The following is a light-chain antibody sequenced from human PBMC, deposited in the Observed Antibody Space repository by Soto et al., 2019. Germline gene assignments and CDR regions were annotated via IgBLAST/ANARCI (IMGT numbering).Light chain of an antibody. CDR2: AAS. CDR3: LQAYNYPFT. J-gene: IGKJ3*01. CDR1: QDIRND. Sequence: AIQMTQSPYSLSASVGDRVTITCRASQDIRNDLGWYQQKPGQAPNLLIFAASTLQIGVPSRFSGSGSGTYVTLTISSLQPEDFATYYCLQAYNYPFTFGPGTTVDIK. V-gene: IGKV1-6*01.